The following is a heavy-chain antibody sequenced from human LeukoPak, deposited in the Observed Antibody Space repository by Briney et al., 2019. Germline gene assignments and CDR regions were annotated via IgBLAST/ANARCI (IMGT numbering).Heavy chain of an antibody. D-gene: IGHD3-22*01. V-gene: IGHV4-34*01. J-gene: IGHJ4*02. Sequence: SETLSLTCAVYGGSFSGYYWSWIRQPPGKGLEWFGEINHSGSTNYNPSLKSRVTISVDTSKNQFSLKLSSVTAADTAVYYCARGQWLPYYYDSSGYYRHEYYFDYWGQGTLVTVSS. CDR1: GGSFSGYY. CDR3: ARGQWLPYYYDSSGYYRHEYYFDY. CDR2: INHSGST.